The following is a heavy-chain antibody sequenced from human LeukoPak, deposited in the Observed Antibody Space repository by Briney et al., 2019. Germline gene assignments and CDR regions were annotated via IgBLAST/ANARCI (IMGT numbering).Heavy chain of an antibody. V-gene: IGHV3-9*01. J-gene: IGHJ4*02. CDR2: ITWNSGSI. Sequence: PGRSLRLSCAASGLTFYDYAMHWVRQAPGKGLEWVSGITWNSGSIAYADSVEGRFTISRDNAKNSLYLQVNSLRSEDTALYYCAAGAGITRYWGQGTLVTVSS. D-gene: IGHD3-10*01. CDR1: GLTFYDYA. CDR3: AAGAGITRY.